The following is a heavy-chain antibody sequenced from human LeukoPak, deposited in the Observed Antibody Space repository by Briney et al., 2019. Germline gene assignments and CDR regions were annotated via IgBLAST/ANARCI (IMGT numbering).Heavy chain of an antibody. CDR3: AGGQNYFDY. Sequence: GGPLRLSCAGPGFTLKSYWMRWVRRSRGKGGEWVDNIKQDGSEKYHLDSVQGRLNISRDTAKNSLYLQMNGLRAEDTAVYYCAGGQNYFDYWGQGTLVTVSS. CDR1: GFTLKSYW. CDR2: IKQDGSEK. V-gene: IGHV3-7*01. J-gene: IGHJ4*02.